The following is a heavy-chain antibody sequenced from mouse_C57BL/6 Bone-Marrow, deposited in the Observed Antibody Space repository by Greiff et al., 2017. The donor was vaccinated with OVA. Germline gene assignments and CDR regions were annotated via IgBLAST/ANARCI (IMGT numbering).Heavy chain of an antibody. D-gene: IGHD2-4*01. CDR2: IFPGSGST. CDR1: GYTFTDYY. J-gene: IGHJ3*01. CDR3: ARPLYDYDGGWFAY. Sequence: VQLVESGPELVKPGASVKISCKASGYTFTDYYINWVKQRPGQGLEWIRWIFPGSGSTYYNEKFKGKATLTVDKSSSTAYMLLSSLTSEDSAVYFCARPLYDYDGGWFAYGGQGTLVTVSA. V-gene: IGHV1-75*01.